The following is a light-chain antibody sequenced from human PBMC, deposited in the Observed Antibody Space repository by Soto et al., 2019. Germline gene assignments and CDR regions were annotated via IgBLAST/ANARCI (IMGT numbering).Light chain of an antibody. CDR2: QVT. V-gene: IGLV2-14*01. J-gene: IGLJ1*01. Sequence: QSVLTQPASVSGSPGQSITISCTGTSSDIGGYYYVSWYQHHPGKAPKLIIYQVTNRPSGVSHRFSGSKSGNTAPLTISGLQAEDEADYYCTSYSSSSTFYVFGTGTKVTVL. CDR1: SSDIGGYYY. CDR3: TSYSSSSTFYV.